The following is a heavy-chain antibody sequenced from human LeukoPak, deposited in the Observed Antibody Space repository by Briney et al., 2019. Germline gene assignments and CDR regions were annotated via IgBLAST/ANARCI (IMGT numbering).Heavy chain of an antibody. Sequence: GGSLRLSCAASGFTFSSYSMNWVRQAPGKGLEWVSSISSSSSYIYYADSVKGRFTISRDNAKNSLYLQMNSLRAEDTAVYYCAKEVQGRSHFENWGQGTLVTVSS. CDR1: GFTFSSYS. V-gene: IGHV3-21*01. CDR2: ISSSSSYI. J-gene: IGHJ4*02. D-gene: IGHD1-1*01. CDR3: AKEVQGRSHFEN.